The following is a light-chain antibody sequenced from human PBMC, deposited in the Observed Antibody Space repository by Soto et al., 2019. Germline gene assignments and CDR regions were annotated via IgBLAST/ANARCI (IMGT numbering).Light chain of an antibody. CDR1: HTVANF. J-gene: IGKJ4*01. Sequence: VLIQSPATLSLSPGERATLSCRASHTVANFLAWYQHKAGQAPRLLIYDVSNRATGIPARFSGSGSGTDFTLTISSLEPDDFAVYYCQKRSNWPPTFGGGTKVDIK. CDR3: QKRSNWPPT. V-gene: IGKV3-11*01. CDR2: DVS.